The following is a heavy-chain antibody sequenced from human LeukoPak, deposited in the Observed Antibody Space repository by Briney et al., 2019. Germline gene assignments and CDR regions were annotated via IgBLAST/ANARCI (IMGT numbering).Heavy chain of an antibody. D-gene: IGHD6-19*01. CDR1: GGTFSSYA. V-gene: IGHV1-69*06. Sequence: SVKVSCKASGGTFSSYAISWVRQAPGQGLEWMGGIIPIFGTANYAQKFQGRVTITADKSTSTAYMELSSLRSEDTAVYYCARADGIAVAGIYYYNGMDVWGKGTTVTVSS. CDR3: ARADGIAVAGIYYYNGMDV. J-gene: IGHJ6*04. CDR2: IIPIFGTA.